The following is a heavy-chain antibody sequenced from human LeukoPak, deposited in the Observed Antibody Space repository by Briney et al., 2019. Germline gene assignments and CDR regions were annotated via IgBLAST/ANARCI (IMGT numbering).Heavy chain of an antibody. J-gene: IGHJ4*02. D-gene: IGHD3-10*01. CDR1: VYTFTSYA. CDR3: ARDRTYYYAEYYFDY. Sequence: ASLKVSRKASVYTFTSYAMHWVRQAPAQRLEWMGWINAGNGNTKYSQKFQGRVTITRDTSASTAYMELSSLRSEDTAVYYCARDRTYYYAEYYFDYWGQGTLVTVSS. V-gene: IGHV1-3*01. CDR2: INAGNGNT.